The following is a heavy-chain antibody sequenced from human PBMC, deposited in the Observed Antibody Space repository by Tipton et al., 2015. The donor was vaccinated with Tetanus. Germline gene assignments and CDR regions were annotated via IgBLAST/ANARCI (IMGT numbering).Heavy chain of an antibody. J-gene: IGHJ4*02. V-gene: IGHV3-33*01. CDR2: IWYDGSNK. D-gene: IGHD4-17*01. CDR1: GFTFSSYG. Sequence: SLRLSCAASGFTFSSYGMHWVRQAPGKGLEWVTGIWYDGSNKYYADSGKGRFTISRDNSKNPVYLQMNSLRAEHTAVYYCARDRDDYGDYAPVFDYWGQGPLVPVSS. CDR3: ARDRDDYGDYAPVFDY.